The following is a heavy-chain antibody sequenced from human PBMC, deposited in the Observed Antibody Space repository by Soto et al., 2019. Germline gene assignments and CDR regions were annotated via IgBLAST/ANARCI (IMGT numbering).Heavy chain of an antibody. CDR2: ISYSGST. D-gene: IGHD3-3*01. V-gene: IGHV4-59*08. J-gene: IGHJ6*03. Sequence: SETLSLTCTVSGGSISSYYWSWLRQPPGKGLEWIGYISYSGSTNYNPSLKSRVTISLDTSKNQFSLKLSSVTAADTAVYYCARSLEPRYHYYYYMDVWGKGTTVTVSS. CDR3: ARSLEPRYHYYYYMDV. CDR1: GGSISSYY.